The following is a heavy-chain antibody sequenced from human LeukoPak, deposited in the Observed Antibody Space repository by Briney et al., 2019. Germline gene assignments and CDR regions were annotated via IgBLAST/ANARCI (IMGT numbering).Heavy chain of an antibody. J-gene: IGHJ4*02. CDR1: GYTFTGYY. CDR3: ARSKGKVERIDY. CDR2: INPNSGGT. V-gene: IGHV1-2*02. D-gene: IGHD5-24*01. Sequence: PGASVKVSCKASGYTFTGYYMHWVRQAPGQGLEWMGWINPNSGGTNYAQKFQGRVTMTRDTSISTAYMELSRLRSDDTAVYHCARSKGKVERIDYWGQGTLVTVSS.